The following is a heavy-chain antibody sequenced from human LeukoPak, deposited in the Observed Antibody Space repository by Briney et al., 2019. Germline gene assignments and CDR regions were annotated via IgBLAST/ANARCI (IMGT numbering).Heavy chain of an antibody. Sequence: GGSLRLSCAASGFTVSSNYMSWVRQAPGKGLEWVSAISGSGGSTYYADSVKGRFTISRDNSKNTLYLQMNSLRAEDTAVYYCAKELITMIVVVPAAFDIWGQGTMVTVSS. D-gene: IGHD3-22*01. J-gene: IGHJ3*02. CDR2: ISGSGGST. CDR1: GFTVSSNY. CDR3: AKELITMIVVVPAAFDI. V-gene: IGHV3-23*01.